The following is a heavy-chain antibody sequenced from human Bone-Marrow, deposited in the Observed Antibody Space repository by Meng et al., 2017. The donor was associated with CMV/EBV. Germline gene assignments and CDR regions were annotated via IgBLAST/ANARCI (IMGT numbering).Heavy chain of an antibody. D-gene: IGHD1-26*01. CDR1: GGSISSYY. CDR2: IYYSGST. CDR3: AREIVGATTRYYFDY. V-gene: IGHV4-59*01. J-gene: IGHJ4*02. Sequence: SGTLSLTCTVSGGSISSYYWSWIRQPPGKGLEWIGYIYYSGSTNYNPSLKSRVTISVDTSKNQFPLKLSSVTAADTAVYYCAREIVGATTRYYFDYWGQGTLVTVSS.